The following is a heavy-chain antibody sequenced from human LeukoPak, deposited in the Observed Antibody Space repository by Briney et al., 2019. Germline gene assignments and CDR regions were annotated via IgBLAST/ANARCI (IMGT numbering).Heavy chain of an antibody. V-gene: IGHV3-23*01. Sequence: PGGSLRLSCAASGFTFSSYAMSWVRQAPGKGLEWVSAISGSGGSTYYADSVKGRFTISRDNSKNTLYPQMNSLRAEDTAVYYCAKVLGTGPVSELLDYWGQGTLVTVSS. CDR3: AKVLGTGPVSELLDY. D-gene: IGHD1-26*01. J-gene: IGHJ4*02. CDR1: GFTFSSYA. CDR2: ISGSGGST.